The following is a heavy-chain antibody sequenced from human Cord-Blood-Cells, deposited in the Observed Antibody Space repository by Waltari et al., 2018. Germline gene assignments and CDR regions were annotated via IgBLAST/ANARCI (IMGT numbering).Heavy chain of an antibody. J-gene: IGHJ3*02. V-gene: IGHV4-34*01. CDR1: GGSFSGYS. Sequence: QVQLQPWGAGLLKPSETLSLTCAVYGGSFSGYSWSWIRQPPGKGLEWIGEINHSGSTNYNPSLKSRVTISVDTSKNQFSLKLRSVTAADTAVYYCASWGASGAFDIWGQGTMVTVSS. D-gene: IGHD7-27*01. CDR2: INHSGST. CDR3: ASWGASGAFDI.